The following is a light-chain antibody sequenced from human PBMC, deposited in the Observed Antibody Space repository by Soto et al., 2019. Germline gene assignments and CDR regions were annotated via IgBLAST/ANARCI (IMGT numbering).Light chain of an antibody. CDR1: QSVSSY. CDR3: QQRKNWPPIT. CDR2: DTI. J-gene: IGKJ5*01. V-gene: IGKV3-11*01. Sequence: EIVLTQSPATLSLSPGERATLSCRASQSVSSYLAWYQQKPGQAPRLLIYDTINRATGIPARFSGSGSGTDFTLTISSVEPEDFAVYYCQQRKNWPPITFGQGTRLEIK.